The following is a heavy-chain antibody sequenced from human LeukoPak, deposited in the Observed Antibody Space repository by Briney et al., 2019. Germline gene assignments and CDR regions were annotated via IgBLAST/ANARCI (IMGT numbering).Heavy chain of an antibody. J-gene: IGHJ3*02. V-gene: IGHV1-8*01. D-gene: IGHD2-2*01. CDR3: AREYCSSTSCQEGAFDI. Sequence: ASVKVSCKASGYTFTSYDINWVRQATRQGLEWMGWMNPNSGNTGYAQKFQGRVTITRNTSISTAYMELSSLRSEDTAVYYCAREYCSSTSCQEGAFDIWGQGTMVTVSS. CDR1: GYTFTSYD. CDR2: MNPNSGNT.